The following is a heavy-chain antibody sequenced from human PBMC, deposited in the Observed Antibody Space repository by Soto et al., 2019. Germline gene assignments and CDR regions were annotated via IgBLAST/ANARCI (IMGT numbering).Heavy chain of an antibody. Sequence: QVQLVESGGGVVQPGRSPRLSCTASGFTFDSHTMHWVRQSPGKGLEWVALISFDGSLKYDSDSVKGRFSISRDNSKNTVFLEMNSLRPEDTAVYYCARTYSSSWNYLDYWGQGVQVIVSS. CDR1: GFTFDSHT. V-gene: IGHV3-30*04. D-gene: IGHD6-13*01. CDR2: ISFDGSLK. J-gene: IGHJ4*02. CDR3: ARTYSSSWNYLDY.